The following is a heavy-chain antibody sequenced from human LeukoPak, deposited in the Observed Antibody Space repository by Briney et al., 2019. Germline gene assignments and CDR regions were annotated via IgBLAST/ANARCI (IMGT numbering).Heavy chain of an antibody. Sequence: SETLSLTCAVYGGSFSGYYWSWIRQPPGKGLEWIGEINHSGSTNYNPSLKSRVTISVDTSKNQFSLKLSSVTAADTAVYYCARLLGYGGSVYWGQGTLVTVSS. CDR3: ARLLGYGGSVY. CDR2: INHSGST. J-gene: IGHJ4*02. V-gene: IGHV4-34*01. D-gene: IGHD2-8*02. CDR1: GGSFSGYY.